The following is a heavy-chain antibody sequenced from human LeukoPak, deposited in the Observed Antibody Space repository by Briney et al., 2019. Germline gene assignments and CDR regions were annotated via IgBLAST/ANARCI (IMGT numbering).Heavy chain of an antibody. V-gene: IGHV4-30-2*01. J-gene: IGHJ4*02. Sequence: SETLSLTCAVSGGSISSGGYSWSWIRQPPGKGLEWIGYIYHSGSTYYNPSLKSRVTISVDRSKNQFSLKLSSVTAAGTAVYYCARDPAFDYWGQGTLVTVSS. CDR1: GGSISSGGYS. CDR3: ARDPAFDY. CDR2: IYHSGST.